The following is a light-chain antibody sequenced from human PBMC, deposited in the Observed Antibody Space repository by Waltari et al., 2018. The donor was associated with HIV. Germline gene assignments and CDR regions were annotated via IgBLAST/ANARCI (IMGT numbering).Light chain of an antibody. CDR3: CSYAGSSMSYA. Sequence: QSALTQPASVSGSPGQSITISCTGTSSNVGSYYLVSWYQQHPGRAPKVMIYEVSKRPSGVSNRFSGSKSGNTASLTISGLQADDEADYYCCSYAGSSMSYAFGTGTKVTVL. CDR1: SSNVGSYYL. V-gene: IGLV2-23*02. J-gene: IGLJ1*01. CDR2: EVS.